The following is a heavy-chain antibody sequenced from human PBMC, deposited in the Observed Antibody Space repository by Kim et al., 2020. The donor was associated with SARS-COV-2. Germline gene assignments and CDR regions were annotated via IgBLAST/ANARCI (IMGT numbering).Heavy chain of an antibody. J-gene: IGHJ5*02. CDR1: GGSISSDSQS. V-gene: IGHV4-39*01. D-gene: IGHD3-3*01. CDR3: ASHTKSVSDFVT. CDR2: IYYSGST. Sequence: SETLSLTCTFSGGSISSDSQSWGWIRQPPEKGLEWIGNIYYSGSTYHNPSLKSRVTMSVDTSKNQVSLKLSFVTAADTAVYYCASHTKSVSDFVTWGQGTLVPVSS.